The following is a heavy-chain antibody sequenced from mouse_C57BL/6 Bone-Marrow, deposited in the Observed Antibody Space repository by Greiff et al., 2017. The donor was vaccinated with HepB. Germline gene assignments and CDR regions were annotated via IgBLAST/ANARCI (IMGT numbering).Heavy chain of an antibody. J-gene: IGHJ4*01. D-gene: IGHD1-1*01. CDR1: GFTFSSYG. V-gene: IGHV5-6*01. Sequence: EVQLVESGGDLVKPGGSLKLSCAASGFTFSSYGMSWVRQTPDKRLEWVATISSGGSYTYYPDSVKGRFTISRDNAKNTLYLQMSSLKSEDTAMYYCARHHIATVVALYYSAMDYWGQGTSVTVSS. CDR2: ISSGGSYT. CDR3: ARHHIATVVALYYSAMDY.